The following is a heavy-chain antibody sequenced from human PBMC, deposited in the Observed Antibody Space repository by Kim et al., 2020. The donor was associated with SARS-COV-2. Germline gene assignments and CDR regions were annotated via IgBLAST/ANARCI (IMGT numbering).Heavy chain of an antibody. V-gene: IGHV1-2*06. D-gene: IGHD6-19*01. J-gene: IGHJ4*02. CDR3: ATGGGWSYDY. CDR1: GYTFGDYY. Sequence: ASVKVSCKTSGYTFGDYYLHWVRQAPGQGLEWMGLIKPKTGGTIYAQKFRDRVIITRDASINTVYVELSSLKYDDTAFYYCATGGGWSYDYWGQGTLVTV. CDR2: IKPKTGGT.